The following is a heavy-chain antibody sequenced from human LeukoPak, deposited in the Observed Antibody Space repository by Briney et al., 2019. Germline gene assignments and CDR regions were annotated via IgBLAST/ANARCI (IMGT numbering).Heavy chain of an antibody. CDR1: GGSMSSGDYC. J-gene: IGHJ6*02. Sequence: SQTLSLTCTVSGGSMSSGDYCWSWIRQPPGKGLEWIGYIYYSGSTYYNPSLKSRVTISVDTSKNQFSLKLSSVTAADTAVYYCARYFRGGVVTHYYYYYGMDVWGQGTTVTVSS. CDR2: IYYSGST. V-gene: IGHV4-30-4*01. CDR3: ARYFRGGVVTHYYYYYGMDV. D-gene: IGHD3-3*01.